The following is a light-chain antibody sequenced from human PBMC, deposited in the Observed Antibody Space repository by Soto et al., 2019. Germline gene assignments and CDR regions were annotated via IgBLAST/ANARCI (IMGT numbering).Light chain of an antibody. Sequence: EIVLTQSPATLSLSPGERATLSCRASQSVSSYLAWYQQKPGQAPRLLIYDASNRATGIPARFSGSGSGTDFPLPLSSLAAEGFAVYYCRQGRHGPRGFIFGPGTKVDI. V-gene: IGKV3-11*01. CDR2: DAS. J-gene: IGKJ3*01. CDR1: QSVSSY. CDR3: RQGRHGPRGFI.